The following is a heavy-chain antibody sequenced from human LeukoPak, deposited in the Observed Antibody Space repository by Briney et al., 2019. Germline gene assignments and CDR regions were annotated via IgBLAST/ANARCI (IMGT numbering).Heavy chain of an antibody. CDR3: ARDTMVRGVTNYYYGMDV. CDR1: GGSISSGGYS. J-gene: IGHJ6*04. V-gene: IGHV4-30-2*03. Sequence: PSQTLSLTCAVSGGSISSGGYSWSWIRQPPGKGLEWIGSIYHSGSTYYNPSLKSRVTISVDTSKNQFSLKLSSVTAADTAVYYCARDTMVRGVTNYYYGMDVWGKGTTVTVPS. D-gene: IGHD3-10*01. CDR2: IYHSGST.